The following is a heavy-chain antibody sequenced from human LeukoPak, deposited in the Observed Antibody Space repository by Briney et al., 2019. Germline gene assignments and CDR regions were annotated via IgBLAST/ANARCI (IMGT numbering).Heavy chain of an antibody. CDR2: ISSSSSYI. Sequence: PGGSLRLSCAVSGFTFSSYSVNWVRQPPGKGLEWVSSISSSSSYIYYADSLKGRFTISRDNPKNSLYLQMNSLRAEDTAVYYCARTSTGWSLDYWGQGTLVTVSS. D-gene: IGHD6-19*01. CDR3: ARTSTGWSLDY. CDR1: GFTFSSYS. V-gene: IGHV3-21*01. J-gene: IGHJ4*02.